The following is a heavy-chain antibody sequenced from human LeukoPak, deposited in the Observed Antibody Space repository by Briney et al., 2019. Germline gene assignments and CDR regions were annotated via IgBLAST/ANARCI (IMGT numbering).Heavy chain of an antibody. CDR1: GRSFSVYY. V-gene: IGHV4-59*01. Sequence: SETLSLTCAVYGRSFSVYYWSWIRQPPGKGLEWIGYIYYSGSTNYNPSLKSRVTISVDTSKNQFSLKLSSVTAADAAVYYCARSVVAATAFDYWGQGTLVTVSS. CDR2: IYYSGST. CDR3: ARSVVAATAFDY. D-gene: IGHD2-15*01. J-gene: IGHJ4*02.